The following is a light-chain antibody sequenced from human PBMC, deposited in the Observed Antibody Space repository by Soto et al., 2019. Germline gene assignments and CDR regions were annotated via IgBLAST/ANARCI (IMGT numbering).Light chain of an antibody. CDR2: EVS. CDR1: SSDVGGYNY. CDR3: SSYSGSNNFV. J-gene: IGLJ1*01. V-gene: IGLV2-8*01. Sequence: QSALTQPPSASGSPGQSVTISCTGTSSDVGGYNYVSWYQQHPGKAPKLMIYEVSKRPSGVPDRFSGSKSGNTASLTVSGLQAEDEEDYYCSSYSGSNNFVFGTGTKLTVL.